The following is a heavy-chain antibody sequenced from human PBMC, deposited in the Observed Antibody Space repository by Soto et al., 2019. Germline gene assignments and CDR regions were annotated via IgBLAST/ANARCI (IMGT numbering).Heavy chain of an antibody. Sequence: SETLSLTCAVYGGSFSGYYWSWIRQPPGKGLEWIGEINHSGSTNYNPSLKSRVTISVDTSKNQFSLKLSSVTAADTAVYYCARAGLSRVDYWGQGTLVTVSS. CDR1: GGSFSGYY. V-gene: IGHV4-34*01. CDR3: ARAGLSRVDY. J-gene: IGHJ4*02. CDR2: INHSGST.